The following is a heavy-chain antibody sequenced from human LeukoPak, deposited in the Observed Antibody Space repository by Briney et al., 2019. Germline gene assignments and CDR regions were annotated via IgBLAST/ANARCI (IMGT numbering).Heavy chain of an antibody. J-gene: IGHJ6*03. V-gene: IGHV4-34*01. Sequence: KSSETLSLTCAVYGGSFSGYYWSWIRQPPGKGLEWIGEINHSGSTNYNPSLKSRVTISVDTSKNQFSLKLSSVTAADTAVYYCARGARRYIAAAGTWYYYMDVWGKGTTVTVSS. CDR1: GGSFSGYY. D-gene: IGHD6-13*01. CDR2: INHSGST. CDR3: ARGARRYIAAAGTWYYYMDV.